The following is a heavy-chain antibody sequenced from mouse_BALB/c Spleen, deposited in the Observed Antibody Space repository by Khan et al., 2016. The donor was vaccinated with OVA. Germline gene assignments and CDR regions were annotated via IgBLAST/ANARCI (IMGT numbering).Heavy chain of an antibody. CDR3: ARISSYWYSDV. CDR1: GYTFTNYG. Sequence: QIQLVQSGPELKKPGETVKISCKASGYTFTNYGMNWVKQAPGKGLKWMGWINTYTGEPTYAEDFKGRFVFSLETSASTAYLQISNLKNEDMTTYFCARISSYWYSDVWGAGTTVTVSS. CDR2: INTYTGEP. J-gene: IGHJ1*01. V-gene: IGHV9-1*02. D-gene: IGHD6-2*01.